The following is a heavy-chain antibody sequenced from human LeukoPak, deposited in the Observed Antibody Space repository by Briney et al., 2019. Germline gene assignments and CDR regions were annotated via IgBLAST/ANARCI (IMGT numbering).Heavy chain of an antibody. CDR1: GVSISSSSYY. V-gene: IGHV4-61*01. J-gene: IGHJ4*02. D-gene: IGHD3-22*01. CDR2: IYYSGST. CDR3: ARVTGYMIEDYFDY. Sequence: PSETLSLTCTVSGVSISSSSYYWSWIRQPPGKGLEWIGYIYYSGSTNYKPSLKSRVTISVETSKNQFSLKLRSVTAADTAVYYCARVTGYMIEDYFDYWSQGTLVTVSS.